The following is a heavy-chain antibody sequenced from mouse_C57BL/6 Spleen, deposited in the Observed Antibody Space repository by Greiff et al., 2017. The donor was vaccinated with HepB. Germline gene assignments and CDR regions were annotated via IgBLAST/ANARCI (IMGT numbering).Heavy chain of an antibody. Sequence: EVQLQQSGPELVKPGASVKIPCKASGYTFTDYNMDWVKQSHGKSLEWIGDINPNNGGTIYNQKFKGKATLTVDKSSRTAYMELRSLTSEDTAVYYCARGSDYSSGLVAYWGQGTLVTVSA. J-gene: IGHJ3*01. CDR3: ARGSDYSSGLVAY. CDR2: INPNNGGT. V-gene: IGHV1-18*01. CDR1: GYTFTDYN. D-gene: IGHD1-1*01.